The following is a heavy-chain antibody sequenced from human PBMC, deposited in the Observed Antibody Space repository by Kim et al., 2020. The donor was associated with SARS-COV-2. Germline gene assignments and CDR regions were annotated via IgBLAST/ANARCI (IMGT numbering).Heavy chain of an antibody. Sequence: ASVKVSCKASGYTFTGYYMHWVRQAPGQGLEWMGRINPNSGGTNYAQKFQGRVTMTRDTSISTAYMELSRLRSDDTAVYYCARDLVSGWYLDYYYGMDVWGQGTTVTVSS. J-gene: IGHJ6*02. CDR3: ARDLVSGWYLDYYYGMDV. D-gene: IGHD6-19*01. CDR2: INPNSGGT. CDR1: GYTFTGYY. V-gene: IGHV1-2*06.